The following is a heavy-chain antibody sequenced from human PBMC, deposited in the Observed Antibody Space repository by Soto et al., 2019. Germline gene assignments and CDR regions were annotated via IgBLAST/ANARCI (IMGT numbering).Heavy chain of an antibody. D-gene: IGHD1-26*01. V-gene: IGHV3-23*01. Sequence: EVQLLESGGGLVQPGGSLRLSCAASGFTFSSYAMSWVRQAPGKGLEWVSAISGSGGSTYYADSVKGRFTISRDNSKNTVYLQVNSLRAEDTAVYYCAKDRVSGSYYYGMDVWGQGTTVTVSS. J-gene: IGHJ6*02. CDR1: GFTFSSYA. CDR2: ISGSGGST. CDR3: AKDRVSGSYYYGMDV.